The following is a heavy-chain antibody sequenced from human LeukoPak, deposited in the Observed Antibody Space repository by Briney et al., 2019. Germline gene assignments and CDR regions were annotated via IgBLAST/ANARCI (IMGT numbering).Heavy chain of an antibody. CDR3: TTDKTESYLGAFDI. J-gene: IGHJ3*02. CDR2: IKSKTDGGTT. V-gene: IGHV3-15*01. Sequence: GGSLRLSCAASGFTFSSYAMSWVRQAPGKGLEWVGRIKSKTDGGTTDYAAPVKGRFTISRDDSKNTLYLQMNSLKTEDTAEYYCTTDKTESYLGAFDIWGQGTMVTVSS. CDR1: GFTFSSYA. D-gene: IGHD1-26*01.